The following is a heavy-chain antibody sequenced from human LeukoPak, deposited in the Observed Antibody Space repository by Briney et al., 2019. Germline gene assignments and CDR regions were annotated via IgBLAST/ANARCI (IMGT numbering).Heavy chain of an antibody. Sequence: SETLSLTCTVSGGSVSSGSYYWSWIRQPPGKGLEWIGYIYYSGSTNYNPSLKSRVTISVDTSKNQFSLKLSSVTAADTAVYYCAREVEYCSSTSCYGRPNPDYYYYYGMDVWGQGTTVTVSS. D-gene: IGHD2-2*01. CDR2: IYYSGST. V-gene: IGHV4-61*01. CDR1: GGSVSSGSYY. CDR3: AREVEYCSSTSCYGRPNPDYYYYYGMDV. J-gene: IGHJ6*02.